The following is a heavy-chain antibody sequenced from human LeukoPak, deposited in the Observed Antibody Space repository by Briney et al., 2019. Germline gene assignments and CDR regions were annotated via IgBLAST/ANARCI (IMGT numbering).Heavy chain of an antibody. CDR2: IYYSGST. CDR1: GGSISSSSYY. D-gene: IGHD3-22*01. J-gene: IGHJ5*02. V-gene: IGHV4-39*07. CDR3: ARDYSSGYSNWFDP. Sequence: PSETLSLTCTVSGGSISSSSYYWGWIRQPPGKGLEWIASIYYSGSTYYNPSLKSRFTISVDTSKNQFSLKLSSVTAADTAVDYCARDYSSGYSNWFDPWGQGTLVTGSS.